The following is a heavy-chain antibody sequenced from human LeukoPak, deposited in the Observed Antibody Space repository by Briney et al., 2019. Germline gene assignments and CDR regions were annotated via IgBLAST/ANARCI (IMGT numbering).Heavy chain of an antibody. CDR1: GGSISSGSYS. J-gene: IGHJ4*02. CDR2: IYTSGST. CDR3: AREGCSGGSCYTDY. V-gene: IGHV4-61*02. D-gene: IGHD2-15*01. Sequence: SQTLSLTCTVSGGSISSGSYSWSWLRQPAGKGLEWIGRIYTSGSTNYNPSLKSRVTISVDTSKNQFSLKLSSVTAADTAVYYCAREGCSGGSCYTDYWGQGTLVTVSS.